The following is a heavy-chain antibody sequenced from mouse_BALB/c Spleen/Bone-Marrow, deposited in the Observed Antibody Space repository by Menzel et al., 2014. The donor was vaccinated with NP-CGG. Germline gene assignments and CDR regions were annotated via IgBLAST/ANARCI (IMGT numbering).Heavy chain of an antibody. CDR2: INSNGGST. J-gene: IGHJ2*01. CDR1: GFTFGNYA. Sequence: EVKLMESGGGLVQPGGSLKLSCAASGFTFGNYAMSWVRQTPDKRLELVATINSNGGSTYYPDSVKGRFTISRDNARNTLYLQMSSLKSEDTAMYYCARVAYYNVYFDYWGQGTTLTVSS. D-gene: IGHD2-12*01. CDR3: ARVAYYNVYFDY. V-gene: IGHV5-6-3*01.